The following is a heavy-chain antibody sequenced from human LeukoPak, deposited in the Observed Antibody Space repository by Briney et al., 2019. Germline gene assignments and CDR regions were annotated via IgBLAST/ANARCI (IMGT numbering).Heavy chain of an antibody. CDR3: AREFRVGGLTFDY. D-gene: IGHD3-16*01. Sequence: ASVKVSCKASGGTFSSYAISWVRQAPGQGLEWMGGIIPIFGTANYAQKFQGRVTITADESTSTAYMELSSLRSEDTAVYYCAREFRVGGLTFDYWGQGTLVTVSS. V-gene: IGHV1-69*13. CDR2: IIPIFGTA. CDR1: GGTFSSYA. J-gene: IGHJ4*02.